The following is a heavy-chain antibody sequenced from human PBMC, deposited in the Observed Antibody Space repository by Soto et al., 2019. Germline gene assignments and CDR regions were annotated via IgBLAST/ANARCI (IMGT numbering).Heavy chain of an antibody. D-gene: IGHD1-1*01. CDR1: GYTFTGYY. CDR3: ARETTTGTTAFDI. CDR2: INPNSGGT. J-gene: IGHJ3*02. V-gene: IGHV1-2*04. Sequence: EASVKVSCKASGYTFTGYYMHWVRQAPGQGLEWMGWINPNSGGTNYAQKFQGWVTMTRDTSISTAYMELSRLRSDDTAVYYCARETTTGTTAFDIWGQGTMVTVSS.